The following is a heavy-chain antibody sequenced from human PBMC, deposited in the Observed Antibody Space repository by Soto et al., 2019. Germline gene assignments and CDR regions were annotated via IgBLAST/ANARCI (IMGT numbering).Heavy chain of an antibody. CDR3: ATVGYRSSWNDAFDS. J-gene: IGHJ3*02. D-gene: IGHD6-13*01. Sequence: AASVKVSCKASGYTFTSYGISWVRQAPGQGLEWMGWISAYNGNTNYAQKLQGRVTMTTDTSTSTAYMELRSLRSDDTAVYYCATVGYRSSWNDAFDSWGQGTMVTVSS. CDR1: GYTFTSYG. V-gene: IGHV1-18*01. CDR2: ISAYNGNT.